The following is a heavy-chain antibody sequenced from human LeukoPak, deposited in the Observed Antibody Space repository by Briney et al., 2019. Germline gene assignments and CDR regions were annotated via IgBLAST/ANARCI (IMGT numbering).Heavy chain of an antibody. CDR3: ARVFWSATSYYFEY. D-gene: IGHD3-3*01. V-gene: IGHV3-7*05. CDR1: EFTFSRYW. J-gene: IGHJ4*02. CDR2: IKEDGSEK. Sequence: PGGSLRLSCAVSEFTFSRYWMSWVRQAPGKGLDWVSTIKEDGSEKYYVDSVEGRFTIYRDTSKNSLYLKMDSLRAEDTAVYYCARVFWSATSYYFEYWGQGALVTVSS.